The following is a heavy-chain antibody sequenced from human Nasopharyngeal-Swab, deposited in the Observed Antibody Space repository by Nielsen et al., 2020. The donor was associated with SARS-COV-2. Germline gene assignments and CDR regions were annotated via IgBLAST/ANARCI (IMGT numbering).Heavy chain of an antibody. CDR2: LSYDGITE. Sequence: GGSLRLSCEASGLRFNVYSFHWVRQAPGKGLDWVAFLSYDGITEDYADSVKGRFSVSRDNSKRMLYLQMHSLRAEDTAVYYCARGYGSYPYYYGMDVWGQGTTVTVSS. CDR1: GLRFNVYS. J-gene: IGHJ6*02. D-gene: IGHD1-26*01. V-gene: IGHV3-30-3*01. CDR3: ARGYGSYPYYYGMDV.